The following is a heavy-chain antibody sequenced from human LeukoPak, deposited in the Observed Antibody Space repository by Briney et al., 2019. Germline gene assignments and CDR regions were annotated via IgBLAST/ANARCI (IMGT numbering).Heavy chain of an antibody. V-gene: IGHV3-30*02. CDR1: GFTVSSYG. J-gene: IGHJ4*02. D-gene: IGHD3-22*01. Sequence: GGSLRLSCAASGFTVSSYGMHWVRQAPGKGLEWVAFIRYDGSNKYYADSVKGRFTISRDNSKNTLYLQMNSLRAEDTAVYYCAKDLGYDSSGLDYWGQGTLVTVSS. CDR3: AKDLGYDSSGLDY. CDR2: IRYDGSNK.